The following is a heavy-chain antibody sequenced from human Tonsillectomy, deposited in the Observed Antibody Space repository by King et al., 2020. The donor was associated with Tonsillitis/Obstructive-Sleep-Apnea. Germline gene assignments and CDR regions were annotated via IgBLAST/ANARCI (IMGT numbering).Heavy chain of an antibody. D-gene: IGHD6-19*01. CDR2: IRNKDYSYAT. V-gene: IGHV3-73*01. CDR1: GFAFSDSA. Sequence: VQLVESGGGLVQPGGSLRLSCAASGFAFSDSAIHWVRQASGKGLEWVGRIRNKDYSYATAYAASMKGRFSISRDDLKNTAYLEMNSLKSEDTAVYYCTIMPVAGIPFDYWGQGTLVTVSS. J-gene: IGHJ4*02. CDR3: TIMPVAGIPFDY.